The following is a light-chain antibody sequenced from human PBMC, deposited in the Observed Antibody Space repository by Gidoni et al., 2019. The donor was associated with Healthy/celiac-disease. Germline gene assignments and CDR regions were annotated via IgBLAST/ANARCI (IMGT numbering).Light chain of an antibody. V-gene: IGKV2-28*01. CDR3: MQALQTPWT. J-gene: IGKJ1*01. CDR1: QSLLHSNGYNY. CDR2: LGS. Sequence: DIVMTQSPLSLPDTPGEPASISCRSSQSLLHSNGYNYLDWYLQKPGQSPQLLIYLGSNRASGVPDRFSGSGSGTDFTLKISREEAEDVGVYYCMQALQTPWTFGQGTKVEIK.